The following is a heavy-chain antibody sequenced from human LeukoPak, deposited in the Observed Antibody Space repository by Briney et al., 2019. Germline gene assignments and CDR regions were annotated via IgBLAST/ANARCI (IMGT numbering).Heavy chain of an antibody. Sequence: SETLSLTCTVSGGSISSSSYYWGWIRQPPGKGLEWIGSNYYSGSTYYNPSLKSRITISVDTSKNQFSLKLSSVTAADTAVYYCARHNEYSSSWSSYYYYGMDVWGQGTTVTVSS. CDR2: NYYSGST. CDR3: ARHNEYSSSWSSYYYYGMDV. CDR1: GGSISSSSYY. D-gene: IGHD6-13*01. V-gene: IGHV4-39*01. J-gene: IGHJ6*02.